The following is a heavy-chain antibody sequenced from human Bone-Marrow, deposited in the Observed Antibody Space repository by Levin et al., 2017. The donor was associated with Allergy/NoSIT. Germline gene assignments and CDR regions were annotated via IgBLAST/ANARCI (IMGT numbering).Heavy chain of an antibody. CDR3: AGTPTGGGWDY. J-gene: IGHJ4*02. D-gene: IGHD2-8*02. CDR1: GGSISSGGYY. V-gene: IGHV4-31*03. CDR2: IYYSGST. Sequence: ASETLSLTCTVSGGSISSGGYYWSWIRQHPGKGLEWIGYIYYSGSTYYNPSLKSRVTISVDTSKNQFSLKLSSVTAADTAVYYCAGTPTGGGWDYWGQGTLVTVSS.